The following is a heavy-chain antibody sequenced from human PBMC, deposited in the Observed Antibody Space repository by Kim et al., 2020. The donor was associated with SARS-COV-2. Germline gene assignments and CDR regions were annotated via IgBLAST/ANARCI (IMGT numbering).Heavy chain of an antibody. Sequence: FYSDSVKDRFTISRNMSRKTIYLQMTGLRPEDTAIYCCAGGFSYGTRYGSWGQGTLVTVSS. V-gene: IGHV3-66*01. CDR3: AGGFSYGTRYGS. D-gene: IGHD4-17*01. J-gene: IGHJ5*02.